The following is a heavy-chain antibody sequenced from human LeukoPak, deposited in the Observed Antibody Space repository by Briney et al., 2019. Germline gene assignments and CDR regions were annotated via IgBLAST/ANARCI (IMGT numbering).Heavy chain of an antibody. CDR2: IYYSGST. D-gene: IGHD4-23*01. CDR1: GGSISSGDYY. V-gene: IGHV4-30-4*08. CDR3: APVSVGKYAFVI. J-gene: IGHJ3*02. Sequence: SETLSLTCTVSGGSISSGDYYWSWIRQPPGKGLEWIGYIYYSGSTYYNPSLKSRVTISVDTSKNQFSLKLSSVTAADTGAYYSAPVSVGKYAFVISGEGTTVTVSS.